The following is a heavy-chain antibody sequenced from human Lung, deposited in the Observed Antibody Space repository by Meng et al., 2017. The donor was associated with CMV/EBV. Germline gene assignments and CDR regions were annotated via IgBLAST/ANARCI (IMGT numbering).Heavy chain of an antibody. V-gene: IGHV3-30*02. CDR1: GLTLSTYG. J-gene: IGHJ4*02. D-gene: IGHD3-10*01. CDR3: AKDSGRGGHLWFRGVDY. Sequence: GESLKISCAASGLTLSTYGIHWVRQAPGKGLEWVAFIRYDGGKKEYVDSVKGRFTISRDNSKNTVNLQMNSLGAEDTAVYYCAKDSGRGGHLWFRGVDYWGQGTXVTVSS. CDR2: IRYDGGKK.